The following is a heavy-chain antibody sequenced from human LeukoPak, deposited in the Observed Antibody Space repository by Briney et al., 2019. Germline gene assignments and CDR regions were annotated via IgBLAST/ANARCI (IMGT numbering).Heavy chain of an antibody. J-gene: IGHJ4*02. D-gene: IGHD1-26*01. Sequence: SETLSLTCAVYGGSFSGYYWSWIRQPPGKGLEWIGEINHSGSANYNPSLKSRVTISVDTSKNQFSLKLSSVTAADTAVYYCARSSGSYDYWGQGTLVTVSS. CDR2: INHSGSA. V-gene: IGHV4-34*01. CDR1: GGSFSGYY. CDR3: ARSSGSYDY.